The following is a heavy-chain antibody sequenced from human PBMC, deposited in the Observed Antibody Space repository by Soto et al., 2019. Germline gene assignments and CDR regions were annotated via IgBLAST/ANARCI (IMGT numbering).Heavy chain of an antibody. V-gene: IGHV4-34*01. CDR3: ARGVAVRGVNYYYGMDV. CDR1: GGSFSGYD. Sequence: PSETLSLTCAVYGGSFSGYDWSWIRQPPGKGLEWIGEINHSGSTNYNPSLKSRVTISVDTSKNQFSLKLSSVTAADTAVYYCARGVAVRGVNYYYGMDVWGQGTTVTVSS. J-gene: IGHJ6*02. CDR2: INHSGST. D-gene: IGHD3-10*01.